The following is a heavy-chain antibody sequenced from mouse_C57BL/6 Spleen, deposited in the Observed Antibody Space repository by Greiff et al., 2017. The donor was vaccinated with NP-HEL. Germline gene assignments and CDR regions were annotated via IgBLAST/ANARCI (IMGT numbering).Heavy chain of an antibody. CDR2: IYPRSGNT. J-gene: IGHJ2*01. V-gene: IGHV1-81*01. CDR3: ARAYYDYLYYFDY. D-gene: IGHD2-4*01. Sequence: VQLQESGAELARPGASVKLSCKASGYTFTSYGISWVKQRTGQGLEWIGEIYPRSGNTYYNEKFKGKATLTADKSSSTAYMELRSLTSEDSAVYFCARAYYDYLYYFDYWGQGTTLTVSS. CDR1: GYTFTSYG.